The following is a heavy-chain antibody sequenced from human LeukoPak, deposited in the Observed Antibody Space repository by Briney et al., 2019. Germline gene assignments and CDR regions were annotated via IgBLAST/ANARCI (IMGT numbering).Heavy chain of an antibody. CDR3: ARSSSWSYWFDP. D-gene: IGHD2-2*01. CDR1: SGSISASSFY. CDR2: IYYSGNT. J-gene: IGHJ5*02. V-gene: IGHV4-39*07. Sequence: PSETLSLTCTVSSGSISASSFYWGWIRQPPGKGLDWIGSIYYSGNTYYNPSLKSRVTISVDTSKNQFSLKLSSVTAADTAVYYCARSSSWSYWFDPWGQGTPVTVSS.